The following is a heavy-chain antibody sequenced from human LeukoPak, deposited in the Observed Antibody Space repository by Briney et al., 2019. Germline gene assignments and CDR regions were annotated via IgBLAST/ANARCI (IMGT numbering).Heavy chain of an antibody. V-gene: IGHV4-59*12. J-gene: IGHJ4*02. Sequence: SETLSLTCTVSGGSISSYYWSWIRQPPGKGLEWIGYIYYSGSTNYNPSLKSRVTISVDTSKNQFSLKLSSVTAADTAVYYCARDQDYYDSSGYYSGAGFDYRGQGTLVTVSS. CDR3: ARDQDYYDSSGYYSGAGFDY. CDR2: IYYSGST. CDR1: GGSISSYY. D-gene: IGHD3-22*01.